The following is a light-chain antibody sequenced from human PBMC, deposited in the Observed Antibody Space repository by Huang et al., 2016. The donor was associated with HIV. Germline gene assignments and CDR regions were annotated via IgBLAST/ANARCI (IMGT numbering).Light chain of an antibody. J-gene: IGKJ5*01. V-gene: IGKV3-11*01. CDR2: DAS. CDR3: QQRSNWRT. CDR1: QSVSSY. Sequence: EIVLTQSPATLSLSPGERATLSCRASQSVSSYLAWYQQKPGQAPRLLIYDASTRATGIPARFSCSGSGTDFTLTISSLEPEDFAVYYCQQRSNWRTFGQGTRLEIK.